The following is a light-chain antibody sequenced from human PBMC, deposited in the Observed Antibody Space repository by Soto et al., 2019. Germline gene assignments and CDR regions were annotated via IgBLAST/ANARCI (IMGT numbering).Light chain of an antibody. J-gene: IGKJ1*01. Sequence: DIQMTQSPSTLSASLAYRFSITCLASQSLNSWLAWYQQKPGTAPRLLIYAASNLQSGVPSRFSGSGAGTDFTLTINSLQPEDFATYYCQQSYSTLWTFGPGTKVDIK. CDR2: AAS. CDR3: QQSYSTLWT. V-gene: IGKV1-39*01. CDR1: QSLNSW.